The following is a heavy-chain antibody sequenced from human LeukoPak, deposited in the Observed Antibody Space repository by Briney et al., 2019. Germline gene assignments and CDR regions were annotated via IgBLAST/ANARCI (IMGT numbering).Heavy chain of an antibody. V-gene: IGHV1-2*02. J-gene: IGHJ4*02. CDR3: ARGKSGYSP. Sequence: ASVKVSCKASGYTFTENYIHWVRQAPGQGLEWMGLINPYTGAANYTQNFQGRVTMTRDTSVSTAYMHLSGLRSDDTGVYYCARGKSGYSPWGQGTPVTVSS. D-gene: IGHD3-22*01. CDR1: GYTFTENY. CDR2: INPYTGAA.